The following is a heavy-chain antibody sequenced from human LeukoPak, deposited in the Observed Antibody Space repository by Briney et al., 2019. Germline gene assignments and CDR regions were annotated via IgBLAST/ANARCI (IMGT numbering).Heavy chain of an antibody. D-gene: IGHD3-16*01. CDR2: INPDGSST. Sequence: GGSLRLSCAASGFIFGSYWMHWVRQAPGKGLVWVSRINPDGSSTTYTDSVKGRFTVSRDNAKSTLWLQMNSLRAEDTAVYYCARNLGGGRSSWGQGTLVTVSS. V-gene: IGHV3-74*01. CDR1: GFIFGSYW. J-gene: IGHJ5*02. CDR3: ARNLGGGRSS.